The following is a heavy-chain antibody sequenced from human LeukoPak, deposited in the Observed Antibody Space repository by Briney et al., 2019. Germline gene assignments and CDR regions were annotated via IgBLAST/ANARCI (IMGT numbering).Heavy chain of an antibody. CDR3: ASLPAEYSGYEQIDY. CDR1: GFTFSSYS. V-gene: IGHV3-48*01. CDR2: ISSSSSTI. Sequence: GGSLRLSCAASGFTFSSYSMNWVRQAPGKGLEWVSYISSSSSTIHYADSVKGRFTISRDNAKNSLYLQMNSLRAEDTAVYYCASLPAEYSGYEQIDYWGQGTLVTVSS. D-gene: IGHD5-12*01. J-gene: IGHJ4*02.